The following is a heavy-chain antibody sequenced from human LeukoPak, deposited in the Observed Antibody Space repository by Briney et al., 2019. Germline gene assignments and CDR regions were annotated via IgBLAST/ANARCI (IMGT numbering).Heavy chain of an antibody. CDR3: ARDLGFWSGYYLDY. V-gene: IGHV3-21*01. Sequence: GGSLRLSCAASGFTFSSYSMNWVRQAPGKGLEWVSSISSSSYIYYADSVKGRFTISRDNAKNSLYLQMNSLRAEDTAVYYCARDLGFWSGYYLDYWGQGTLVTVSS. D-gene: IGHD3-3*01. J-gene: IGHJ4*02. CDR2: ISSSSYI. CDR1: GFTFSSYS.